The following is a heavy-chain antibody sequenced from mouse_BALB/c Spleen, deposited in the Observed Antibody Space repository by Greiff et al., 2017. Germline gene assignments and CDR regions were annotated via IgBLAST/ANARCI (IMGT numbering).Heavy chain of an antibody. Sequence: VQLKQSGTVLARPGASVKMSCKASGYSFTSYWMHWVKQRPGQGLEWIGAIYPGNSDTSYNQKFKGKAKLTAVTSASTAYMELSSLTNEDSAVYYCTRTVVARDYFDYWGQGTTLTVSA. J-gene: IGHJ2*01. CDR1: GYSFTSYW. D-gene: IGHD1-1*01. CDR3: TRTVVARDYFDY. CDR2: IYPGNSDT. V-gene: IGHV1-5*01.